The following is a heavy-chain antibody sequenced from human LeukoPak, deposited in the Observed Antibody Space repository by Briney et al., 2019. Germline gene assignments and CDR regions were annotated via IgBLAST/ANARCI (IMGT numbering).Heavy chain of an antibody. J-gene: IGHJ3*01. D-gene: IGHD1-26*01. Sequence: TGGSLRLSCATSGLTFSDHYMDWVRQAPGKGLEWVGRTRKKGKSYSTEYAASVKGRFTMSRDDSKDSVYLQMDSLKIEDTAVYHCVRVGPYSIDAFDLWGPGTLVTVSS. CDR2: TRKKGKSYST. CDR1: GLTFSDHY. V-gene: IGHV3-72*01. CDR3: VRVGPYSIDAFDL.